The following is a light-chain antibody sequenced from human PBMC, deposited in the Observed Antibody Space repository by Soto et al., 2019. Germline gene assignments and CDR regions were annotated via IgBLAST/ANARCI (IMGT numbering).Light chain of an antibody. V-gene: IGKV3-20*01. CDR1: QSVTSSY. Sequence: EVVLTQSPDTLSLSPGQRATLSCRASQSVTSSYLAWYQQKLGQAPRLLIYGASTRVTGIPDRFSGRGSGTDFTLTVSRLEPEDFAVYYCQQYGISPPTFGQGTNLEIK. J-gene: IGKJ2*01. CDR3: QQYGISPPT. CDR2: GAS.